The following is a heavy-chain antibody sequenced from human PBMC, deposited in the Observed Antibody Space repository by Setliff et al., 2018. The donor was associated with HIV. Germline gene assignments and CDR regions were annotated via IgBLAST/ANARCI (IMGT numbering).Heavy chain of an antibody. CDR2: IYSDGST. D-gene: IGHD6-25*01. V-gene: IGHV3-66*02. CDR1: GFTVSSSY. Sequence: GSLRLSCEASGFTVSSSYMAWVRQAPGKGLEWVSTIYSDGSTYHRDSVKGRFTLSRDNSKNTVYLQVGSLRPDDTAMYYCARPRPYNSALDYWGQGTLVTVSS. CDR3: ARPRPYNSALDY. J-gene: IGHJ4*02.